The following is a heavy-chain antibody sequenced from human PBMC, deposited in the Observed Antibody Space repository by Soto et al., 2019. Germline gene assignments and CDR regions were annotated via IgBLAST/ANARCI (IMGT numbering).Heavy chain of an antibody. CDR3: ARGRALYRNYDS. Sequence: QVQLQESGPGLVKPSQTLSLTCTVSGGSISSGDYFWSWIRQYQGKGLEWIGYIYYSGSTYYNPSRKTRVTISLDTSKSQFSLKLSSMTAADTAVYYCARGRALYRNYDSWGQGTLVTVSS. CDR1: GGSISSGDYF. CDR2: IYYSGST. J-gene: IGHJ5*01. D-gene: IGHD4-4*01. V-gene: IGHV4-31*03.